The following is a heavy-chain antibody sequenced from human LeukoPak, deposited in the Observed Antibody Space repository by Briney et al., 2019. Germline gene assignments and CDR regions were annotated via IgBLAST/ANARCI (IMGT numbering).Heavy chain of an antibody. CDR3: ARRPEMAVDY. J-gene: IGHJ4*02. Sequence: GGSLRLSCAACGFTFSSYSMNWVRQAPGKGLEWVSSISSSSSYIYYADSVKGRFTISRDNAKNSLYLQMNSLRAEDTAVYYCARRPEMAVDYWGQGTLVTVSS. CDR2: ISSSSSYI. V-gene: IGHV3-21*01. D-gene: IGHD5-24*01. CDR1: GFTFSSYS.